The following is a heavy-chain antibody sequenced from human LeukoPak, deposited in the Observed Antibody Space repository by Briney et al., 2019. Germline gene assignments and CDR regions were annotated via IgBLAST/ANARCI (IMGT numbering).Heavy chain of an antibody. CDR1: GGSISSYY. CDR2: IYYSGST. J-gene: IGHJ5*02. Sequence: PSETLSLTXTVSGGSISSYYWSWIWQAPGKGLEWIGYIYYSGSTNYDPSLKSRVTISVDTSKNQFSLKLSSVTAADTAVYYCARSMVRGVRDWFDPWGQGTLVTVSS. CDR3: ARSMVRGVRDWFDP. D-gene: IGHD3-10*01. V-gene: IGHV4-59*12.